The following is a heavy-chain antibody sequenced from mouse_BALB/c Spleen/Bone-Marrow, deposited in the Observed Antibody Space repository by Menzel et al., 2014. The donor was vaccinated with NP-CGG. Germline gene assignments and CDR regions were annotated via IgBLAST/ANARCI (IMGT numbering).Heavy chain of an antibody. CDR1: GYTFSSYW. CDR3: ARAYYVNYDAMDY. Sequence: QVQLKESGAELMKPGASMKISCKATGYTFSSYWIEWVKQRPGHGLEWIGEILPGSDSTNYNERFKGKATFTADTSSNTAYMQLSSLTSEDSAVYYCARAYYVNYDAMDYWGQGTSVTVSS. D-gene: IGHD2-10*01. V-gene: IGHV1-9*01. J-gene: IGHJ4*01. CDR2: ILPGSDST.